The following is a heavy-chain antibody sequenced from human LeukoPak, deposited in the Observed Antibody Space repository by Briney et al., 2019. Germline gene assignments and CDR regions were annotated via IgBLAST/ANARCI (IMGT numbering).Heavy chain of an antibody. D-gene: IGHD3-22*01. CDR3: ARTYYYDSSGYFNWFDP. CDR2: ISSSSSTI. J-gene: IGHJ5*02. Sequence: PGGSLRLSCAASGFTFSSYEMNWVRQAPGKGLEWVSYISSSSSTIYYADSVKGRFTISRDNAKNSLYLQMNSLRAEDTAVYYCARTYYYDSSGYFNWFDPWGQGTLVTVSS. CDR1: GFTFSSYE. V-gene: IGHV3-48*03.